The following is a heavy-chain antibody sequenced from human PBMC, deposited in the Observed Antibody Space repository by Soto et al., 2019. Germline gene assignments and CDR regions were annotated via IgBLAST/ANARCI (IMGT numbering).Heavy chain of an antibody. D-gene: IGHD2-2*01. Sequence: SETLSLTCTVSGGSISSGDYYWSWIRQPPGKGLEWIGYIYYSGSTYYNPSLKSRVTISVDTSKNQFSLKLSSVTAADTAVYYCARRYCSSTSCYNWFDPWGQGTLVTVSS. CDR3: ARRYCSSTSCYNWFDP. V-gene: IGHV4-30-4*01. J-gene: IGHJ5*02. CDR2: IYYSGST. CDR1: GGSISSGDYY.